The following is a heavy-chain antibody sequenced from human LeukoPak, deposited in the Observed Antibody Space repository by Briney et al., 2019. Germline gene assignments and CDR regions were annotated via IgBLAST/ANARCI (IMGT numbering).Heavy chain of an antibody. J-gene: IGHJ3*02. CDR2: INPNSGGT. V-gene: IGHV1-2*06. CDR3: ARDNLLDAFDI. CDR1: GYTFTGYY. Sequence: ASVKVSCKASGYTFTGYYIHWVRQAPGQGLEWMGRINPNSGGTNYAQKVQGRVTMTRDTSISTAYMELSRLSSDDTAVYYCARDNLLDAFDIWGQGTMVTVSS.